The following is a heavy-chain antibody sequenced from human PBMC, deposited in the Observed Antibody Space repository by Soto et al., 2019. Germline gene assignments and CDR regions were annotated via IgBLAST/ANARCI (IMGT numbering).Heavy chain of an antibody. D-gene: IGHD3-3*01. V-gene: IGHV2-5*02. CDR3: AHRVLRTVFGLVTTTAIYFDV. Sequence: QITLNESGPTQVKPRQTLTLTCTFSGFSLTTSGVGVGWIRQSPGKAPEWLALIYWDDDKRYSLSLKSRLTITKDTSKKQVVLTMADLDPADTATYYCAHRVLRTVFGLVTTTAIYFDVRGQGTPVAVSS. CDR1: GFSLTTSGVG. J-gene: IGHJ4*02. CDR2: IYWDDDK.